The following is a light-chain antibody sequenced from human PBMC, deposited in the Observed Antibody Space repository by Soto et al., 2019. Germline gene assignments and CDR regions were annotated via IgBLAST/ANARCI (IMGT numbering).Light chain of an antibody. Sequence: DIQMTQSPSSLSASVGDRVTITCQASQDINNYLTWYQQKPGKAPKLLIYDASNLETGVSSRFSGSGSGTDFTLTISSLQPEDSATYYCQQYDSFPPDFGGGTKVQIK. V-gene: IGKV1-33*01. J-gene: IGKJ4*01. CDR3: QQYDSFPPD. CDR1: QDINNY. CDR2: DAS.